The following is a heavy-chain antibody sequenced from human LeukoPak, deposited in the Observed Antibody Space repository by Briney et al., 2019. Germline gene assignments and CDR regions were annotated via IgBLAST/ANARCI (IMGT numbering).Heavy chain of an antibody. V-gene: IGHV1-2*02. CDR2: INPNSGGT. CDR3: ARDLWYYGSGTHDAFDI. Sequence: PGASVKVSCKASGYTFTGYYMHWVRQAPGQGLEWMGWINPNSGGTNYAQKFQGRVTMTRDTSISTAYMELSRLRSDDTAVYYCARDLWYYGSGTHDAFDIWGQGTMVTVSS. CDR1: GYTFTGYY. D-gene: IGHD3-10*01. J-gene: IGHJ3*02.